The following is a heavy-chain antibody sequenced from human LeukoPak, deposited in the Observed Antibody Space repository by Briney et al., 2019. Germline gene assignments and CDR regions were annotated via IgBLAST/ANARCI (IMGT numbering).Heavy chain of an antibody. V-gene: IGHV3-23*01. D-gene: IGHD5-18*01. Sequence: GGSLRLSCAASGFTFSTYSMAWVRQAPGKGLEWVSVISGSDDSTYFADSVKGRFTISRDNSKNTLYLQMNSLRAEDTAVYYCAPMAADTAMVGMDVWGQGTEVTVSS. CDR2: ISGSDDST. J-gene: IGHJ6*02. CDR3: APMAADTAMVGMDV. CDR1: GFTFSTYS.